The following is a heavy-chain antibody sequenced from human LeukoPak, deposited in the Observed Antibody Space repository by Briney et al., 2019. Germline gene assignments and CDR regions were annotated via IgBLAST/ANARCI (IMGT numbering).Heavy chain of an antibody. CDR3: ARVGAFYSFYFGMDI. CDR2: ISGRGGST. D-gene: IGHD4-17*01. Sequence: PGGSLRLSCAVSGFTFSSYGMSWVRQAPGKGLEWVSAISGRGGSTYYADSVKGRFTISRDNAKNSQYLQMNNLRAEDTAVYYCARVGAFYSFYFGMDIWGQGTTVAVSS. J-gene: IGHJ6*02. CDR1: GFTFSSYG. V-gene: IGHV3-23*01.